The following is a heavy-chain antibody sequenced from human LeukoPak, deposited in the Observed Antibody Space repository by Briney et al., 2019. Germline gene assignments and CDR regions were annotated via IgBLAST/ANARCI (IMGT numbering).Heavy chain of an antibody. CDR1: GGSITGSH. V-gene: IGHV4-4*07. CDR3: ARGAYSFDF. CDR2: IYSSGTT. J-gene: IGHJ4*02. Sequence: KSSETLSLTCTVSGGSITGSHWSWLRQSAGKGLEWIGRIYSSGTTNYNPSLKSRVTMSLDTSKNQFSLRLSSVTAADTAVYYCARGAYSFDFWGQAALVTVSS.